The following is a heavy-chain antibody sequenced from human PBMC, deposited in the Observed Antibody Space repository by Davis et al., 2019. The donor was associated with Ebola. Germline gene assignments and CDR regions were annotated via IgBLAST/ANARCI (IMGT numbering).Heavy chain of an antibody. CDR2: VSYDGSNK. J-gene: IGHJ6*02. D-gene: IGHD2-15*01. CDR3: AACRGDYGMDV. Sequence: GGSLRLSCTASGFNFSLYGMHWVRQAPGKGLEWVAVVSYDGSNKYYADSVRGRFTISRHNSKNTLYLQMNSLRAEDTAVYYCAACRGDYGMDVWGQGTTVTVSS. CDR1: GFNFSLYG. V-gene: IGHV3-30*03.